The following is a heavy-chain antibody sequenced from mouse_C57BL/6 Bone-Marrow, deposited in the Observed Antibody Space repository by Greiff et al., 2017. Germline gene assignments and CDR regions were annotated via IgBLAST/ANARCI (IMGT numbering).Heavy chain of an antibody. J-gene: IGHJ4*01. CDR1: GYTFTSYW. Sequence: QVQLQQSGAELVKPGASVKLSCKASGYTFTSYWMHWVKQRPGQGLEWIGMIHPNSGSTNYNEKFKSKATLTVYKSSSTAYMQLSSLTSEDSAVYYCAATYSVPMDYWGQGTSVTVSS. CDR3: AATYSVPMDY. CDR2: IHPNSGST. D-gene: IGHD5-1*01. V-gene: IGHV1-64*01.